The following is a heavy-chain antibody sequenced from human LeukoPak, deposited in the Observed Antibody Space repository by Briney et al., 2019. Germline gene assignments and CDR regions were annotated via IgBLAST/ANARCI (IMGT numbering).Heavy chain of an antibody. CDR2: ISGSGGST. CDR1: GFTFSSYA. Sequence: PGGSLRLSCAASGFTFSSYAMIWVRQAPGKGLEWVSAISGSGGSTYYADSVKGRFTISRDNSKNTLYLQMNSLRAEDTAVYYCARVRRHYYYGMDVWSQGTTVTVSS. CDR3: ARVRRHYYYGMDV. J-gene: IGHJ6*02. V-gene: IGHV3-23*01.